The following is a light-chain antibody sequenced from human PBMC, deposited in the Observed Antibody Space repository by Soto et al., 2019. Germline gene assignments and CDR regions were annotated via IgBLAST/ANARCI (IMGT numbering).Light chain of an antibody. CDR1: QNISNY. CDR3: LQDYNYPWT. J-gene: IGKJ1*01. V-gene: IGKV1-6*01. CDR2: AAS. Sequence: QSPATLSVSPGENATLSWWASQNISNYLIWYQQKPGKAPKLLIYAASSLQSGVPSRFSGSGSGTDFTLTISSLQPEDFATYYCLQDYNYPWTFGQGTEVDIK.